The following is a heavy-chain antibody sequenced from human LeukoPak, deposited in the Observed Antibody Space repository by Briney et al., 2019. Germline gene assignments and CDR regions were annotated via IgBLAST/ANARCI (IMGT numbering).Heavy chain of an antibody. CDR1: GFTFSSYG. CDR2: ISYDGSNK. J-gene: IGHJ5*02. Sequence: PGGSLRLSCAASGFTFSSYGMHWVRQAPGKGLEWVAVISYDGSNKYYADSVKGRFTISRDNSKNTLYLQMNSLRAEDTAVYYCAKHYIAAAGTEYNWFDPWGQGTLVTVSS. D-gene: IGHD6-13*01. CDR3: AKHYIAAAGTEYNWFDP. V-gene: IGHV3-30*18.